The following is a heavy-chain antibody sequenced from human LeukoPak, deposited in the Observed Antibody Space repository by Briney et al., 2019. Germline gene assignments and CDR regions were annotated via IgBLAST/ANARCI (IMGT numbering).Heavy chain of an antibody. D-gene: IGHD2-15*01. CDR2: IYYSGST. J-gene: IGHJ1*01. Sequence: SGTLSLTCTVSGGSISSYYWSWIRQPPGKGLEWIGYIYYSGSTNYNPSLKSRVTISVDTSKNQFSLKLSSVTAADTAVYYCARIKLVGYCSGGSCEEYFQHWGQGTLVTVSS. CDR3: ARIKLVGYCSGGSCEEYFQH. CDR1: GGSISSYY. V-gene: IGHV4-59*01.